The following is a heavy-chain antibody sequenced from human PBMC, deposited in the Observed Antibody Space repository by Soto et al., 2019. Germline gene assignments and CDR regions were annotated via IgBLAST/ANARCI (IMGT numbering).Heavy chain of an antibody. CDR1: GGSISSGDYY. D-gene: IGHD2-15*01. CDR3: ARDLGIAFAFDI. J-gene: IGHJ3*02. Sequence: SSETLSLTCTVSGGSISSGDYYWSWIRQPPGKGLEWIGYIYYSGSTYYNPSLKSRVTISVDTSKNQFSLKLSSVTAADTAVYYCARDLGIAFAFDIWGQGTMVTVSS. CDR2: IYYSGST. V-gene: IGHV4-30-4*01.